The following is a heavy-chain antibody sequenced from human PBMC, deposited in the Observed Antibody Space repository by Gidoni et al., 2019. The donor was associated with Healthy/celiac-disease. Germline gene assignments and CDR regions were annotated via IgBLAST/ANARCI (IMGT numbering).Heavy chain of an antibody. CDR3: ARHEYSSSSGGAFDI. D-gene: IGHD6-6*01. CDR1: GYSFTSYW. Sequence: EVQLVQSGAEVQKPGESLRSSCTGSGYSFTSYWIRWVRQMPGKGLEWMGRIYPSDSYTNYSPSFQGHVTISADKSISTAYLQWSSLKASDTAMYYCARHEYSSSSGGAFDIWGQGTMVTVSS. CDR2: IYPSDSYT. J-gene: IGHJ3*02. V-gene: IGHV5-10-1*01.